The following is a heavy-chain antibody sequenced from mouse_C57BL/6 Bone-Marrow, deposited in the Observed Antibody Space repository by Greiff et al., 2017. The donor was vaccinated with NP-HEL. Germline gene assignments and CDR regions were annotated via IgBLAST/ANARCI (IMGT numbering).Heavy chain of an antibody. CDR2: INPNYGTT. CDR1: GYSFTDYN. D-gene: IGHD3-2*02. V-gene: IGHV1-39*01. J-gene: IGHJ4*01. Sequence: EVHLVESGPELVKPGASVKISCKASGYSFTDYNMNWVKQSNGKSLEWIGVINPNYGTTSYNQKFKGKATLTVDQSSSTAYMQLNSLTSEDSAVYYCASQGYSSDYYAMDYWGQGTSVTVSS. CDR3: ASQGYSSDYYAMDY.